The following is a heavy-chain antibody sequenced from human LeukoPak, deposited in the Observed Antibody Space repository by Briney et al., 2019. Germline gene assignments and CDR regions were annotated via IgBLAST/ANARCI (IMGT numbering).Heavy chain of an antibody. CDR1: GYTFSSYA. J-gene: IGHJ4*02. Sequence: ASVKVSCKASGYTFSSYAIHWVRQAPGQRLEWMGWINVGSGSTKYSQKFQGRLTITRDTSASTAYMELSSLRSEDTAVYYCAREMFGTSRPSDYWGQGTLVTVSS. D-gene: IGHD2-2*01. V-gene: IGHV1-3*01. CDR2: INVGSGST. CDR3: AREMFGTSRPSDY.